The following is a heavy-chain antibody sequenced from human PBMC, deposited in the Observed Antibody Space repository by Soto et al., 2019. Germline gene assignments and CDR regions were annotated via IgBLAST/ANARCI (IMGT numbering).Heavy chain of an antibody. CDR3: AKGFCNRCYYYGLDV. V-gene: IGHV3-23*01. CDR2: ISGSGGST. Sequence: PGGSLRLSCAASGFTFSSYAMSWVRQAPGKGLEWVSAISGSGGSTYYADSVKGRFTISRDNSKNTLYLQMNSLRAEDTAVYYCAKGFCNRCYYYGLDVWGQGATVTVSS. J-gene: IGHJ6*02. CDR1: GFTFSSYA.